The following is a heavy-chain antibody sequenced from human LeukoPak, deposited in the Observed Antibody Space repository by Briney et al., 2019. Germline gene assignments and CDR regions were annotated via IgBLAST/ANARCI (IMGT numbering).Heavy chain of an antibody. CDR2: ISYDGSNK. J-gene: IGHJ4*02. CDR3: ARDDPVYYDSSGYYPDY. D-gene: IGHD3-22*01. V-gene: IGHV3-30*03. CDR1: GFTFSSYG. Sequence: GRSLRLSCAASGFTFSSYGMHWVRQAPGKGLEWVAVISYDGSNKYYADSVKGRFTISRDNSKNTLYLQMNSLRAEDTAVYYCARDDPVYYDSSGYYPDYWGQGTLVTVSS.